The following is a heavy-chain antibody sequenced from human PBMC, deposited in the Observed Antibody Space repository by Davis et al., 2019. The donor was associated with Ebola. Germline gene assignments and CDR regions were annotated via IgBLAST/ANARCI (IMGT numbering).Heavy chain of an antibody. CDR1: GFTFSSYG. CDR3: AKVYGDYSY. CDR2: IWYDGSNK. J-gene: IGHJ4*02. Sequence: GESLKISCAASGFTFSSYGMHWVRQAPGKGLEWVAVIWYDGSNKYYADSVKGRFTISRDNSKNTLYLQMNSLRAEDTAVYYCAKVYGDYSYWGQGTLVTVSS. D-gene: IGHD4-17*01. V-gene: IGHV3-33*06.